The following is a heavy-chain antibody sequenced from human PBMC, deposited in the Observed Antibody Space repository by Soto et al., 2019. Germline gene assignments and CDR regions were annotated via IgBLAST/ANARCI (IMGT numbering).Heavy chain of an antibody. V-gene: IGHV3-49*04. J-gene: IGHJ4*02. CDR2: IRSKAYGGTT. Sequence: HPGGSLRLSCTASGFTFGDYAMSWVRQAPGKGLEWVGFIRSKAYGGTTEYAASVKGRFTISRDDSKSIAYLQMNSLKTEDTAVYYCTRPKWDTAMVFDYWGQGTLVTVSS. D-gene: IGHD5-18*01. CDR3: TRPKWDTAMVFDY. CDR1: GFTFGDYA.